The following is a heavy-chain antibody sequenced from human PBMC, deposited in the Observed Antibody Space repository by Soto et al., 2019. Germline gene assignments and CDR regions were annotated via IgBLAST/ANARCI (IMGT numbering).Heavy chain of an antibody. D-gene: IGHD3-16*01. V-gene: IGHV1-2*02. CDR1: GYTFTDYF. Sequence: ASVKVSCKASGYTFTDYFMHWVRQAPGQGLEWMGWINPNTGDTNSAQTFQDRVTMTRDTSTNTAYMEVSRLTFDGTAVYYCARDMQGWGGYWGQGTLVTVSS. CDR3: ARDMQGWGGY. J-gene: IGHJ4*02. CDR2: INPNTGDT.